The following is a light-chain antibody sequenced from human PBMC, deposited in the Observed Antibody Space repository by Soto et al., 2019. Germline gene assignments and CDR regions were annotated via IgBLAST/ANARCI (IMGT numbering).Light chain of an antibody. CDR1: QSVSNNY. V-gene: IGKV3-11*01. CDR3: QQRSNWLIS. Sequence: EIVLTQSPGTLSLSPGERATLSCRASQSVSNNYLAWYQQKPGQAPRLLIYDASNRATGIPARFSGSGSGTDLTLTISGLEPEDFAVYYCQQRSNWLISFGPGTKVDIK. CDR2: DAS. J-gene: IGKJ3*01.